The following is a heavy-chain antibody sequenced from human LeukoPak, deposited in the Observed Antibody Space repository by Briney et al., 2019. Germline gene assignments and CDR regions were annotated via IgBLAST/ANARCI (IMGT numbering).Heavy chain of an antibody. Sequence: ASVKVSCKASGYIFTDYRLYWVRQAPGQGLEWMGRINPKSGDTNYAQKFQGRVTMTSDTSITTAYMELRRLKSDDTAFYFCATEDSRSGSYYDPWGQGTLVTVSS. CDR2: INPKSGDT. V-gene: IGHV1-2*06. CDR1: GYIFTDYR. CDR3: ATEDSRSGSYYDP. J-gene: IGHJ5*02. D-gene: IGHD1-26*01.